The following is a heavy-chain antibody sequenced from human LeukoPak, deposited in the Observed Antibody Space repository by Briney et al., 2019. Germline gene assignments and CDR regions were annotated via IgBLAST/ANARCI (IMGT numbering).Heavy chain of an antibody. D-gene: IGHD3-10*02. J-gene: IGHJ6*04. V-gene: IGHV3-48*03. Sequence: GGSLRLSCAASGFSFSGFEMNWVRQSPGKGLEWLSYIAPSSSPIYYADSVKGRFTVSRDNAKNSLYLQMNDLRAEDTAVYCAELGITMIGGVWGKGTTVTISS. CDR1: GFSFSGFE. CDR3: AELGITMIGGV. CDR2: IAPSSSPI.